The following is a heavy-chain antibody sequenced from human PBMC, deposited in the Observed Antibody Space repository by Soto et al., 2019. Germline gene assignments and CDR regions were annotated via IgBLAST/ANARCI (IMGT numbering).Heavy chain of an antibody. CDR3: VRDGTKTLRDWFDP. D-gene: IGHD1-1*01. Sequence: AETLGITCIVSDASISVYYWSWIRKSAGKGLEWIGRIYATGTTDYNPSLKSRVMMSVDTSKKQFSLKLRSVTAADTAVYYRVRDGTKTLRDWFDPWGQGISVTVSS. CDR2: IYATGTT. V-gene: IGHV4-4*07. CDR1: DASISVYY. J-gene: IGHJ5*02.